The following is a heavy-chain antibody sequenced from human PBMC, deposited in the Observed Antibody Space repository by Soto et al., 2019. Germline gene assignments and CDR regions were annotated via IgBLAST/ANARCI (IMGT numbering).Heavy chain of an antibody. CDR2: FDPEDGET. Sequence: ASVTVCCKVSGYTLTELSMQWVRQAPGKGLEWMGGFDPEDGETIYAQKFQGRVTMTEDTSTDTAYMELSSLRSEDTAVYYCVGGLLLGAFDIWGQGTMVTVSS. D-gene: IGHD2-15*01. CDR3: VGGLLLGAFDI. V-gene: IGHV1-24*01. CDR1: GYTLTELS. J-gene: IGHJ3*02.